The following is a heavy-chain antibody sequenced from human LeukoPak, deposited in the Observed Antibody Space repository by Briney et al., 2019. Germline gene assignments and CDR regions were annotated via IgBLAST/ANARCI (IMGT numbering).Heavy chain of an antibody. V-gene: IGHV1-69*05. CDR2: IIPIFGTA. D-gene: IGHD3-3*01. CDR3: ARPMWSGYSTLDDAFDI. J-gene: IGHJ3*02. CDR1: GGTFSSYA. Sequence: GASVKVSCEASGGTFSSYAISWVRQAPGQGLEWMGGIIPIFGTANYAQKFQGRVTITTDESTSTAYMELSSLRSEDTAVYYCARPMWSGYSTLDDAFDIWGQGTMVTVSS.